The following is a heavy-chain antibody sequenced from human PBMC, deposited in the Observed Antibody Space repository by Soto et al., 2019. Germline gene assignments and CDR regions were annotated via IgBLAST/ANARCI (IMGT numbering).Heavy chain of an antibody. Sequence: PSETLSLTCAVSGGSISSGGYSWSWIRQPPGKGLEWIGYIYHSGYTYYNPSLKSRVTISVDRSKDQFSLKLSSVTAADTAVYYCARTYGGYYDFWGQGTLVTVSS. CDR2: IYHSGYT. D-gene: IGHD2-8*01. J-gene: IGHJ4*02. CDR3: ARTYGGYYDF. V-gene: IGHV4-30-2*02. CDR1: GGSISSGGYS.